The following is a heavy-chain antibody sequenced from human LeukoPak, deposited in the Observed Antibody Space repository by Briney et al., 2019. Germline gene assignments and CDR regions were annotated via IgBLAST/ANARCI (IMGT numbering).Heavy chain of an antibody. V-gene: IGHV1-2*02. J-gene: IGHJ4*02. CDR3: AREAHLGGSSSSTCFDY. CDR1: GYTFTDYY. Sequence: GASVKVSCKASGYTFTDYYMHWVRQAPGQGLEWMGWINPNSGGTNYAQEFQGRVTMTRGTSISTAYMEVSRLRSDDTAVYYCAREAHLGGSSSSTCFDYWGQGTLVTVSS. D-gene: IGHD6-6*01. CDR2: INPNSGGT.